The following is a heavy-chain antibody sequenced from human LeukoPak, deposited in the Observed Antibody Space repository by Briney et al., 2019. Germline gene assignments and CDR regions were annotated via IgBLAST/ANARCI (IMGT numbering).Heavy chain of an antibody. V-gene: IGHV3-48*03. CDR2: ISSSGSTI. CDR3: ARQKDYGDYGLYYYGMDV. D-gene: IGHD4-17*01. CDR1: GFTFSSYE. Sequence: GGSLRLSCAASGFTFSSYEMNWVRQAPGKGLEWVSCISSSGSTIYYADSVKGRFTISRDNAKNSLYLQMNSLRAEDTAVYYCARQKDYGDYGLYYYGMDVWGKGTTVTVSS. J-gene: IGHJ6*04.